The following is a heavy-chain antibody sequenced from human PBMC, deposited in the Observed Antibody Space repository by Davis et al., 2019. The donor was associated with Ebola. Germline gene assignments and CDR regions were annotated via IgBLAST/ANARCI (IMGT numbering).Heavy chain of an antibody. CDR1: GFTFRLYG. J-gene: IGHJ4*02. Sequence: GESLKISCAASGFTFRLYGMHWVRQAPGKGLEWVAFMPYDDSEKYYADSLKGRFTISRDISKNTFYLQMSSLRTEDTALYFCAKPLYSNYEGIYDWGQGTLVTVSS. V-gene: IGHV3-30*02. CDR2: MPYDDSEK. D-gene: IGHD4-11*01. CDR3: AKPLYSNYEGIYD.